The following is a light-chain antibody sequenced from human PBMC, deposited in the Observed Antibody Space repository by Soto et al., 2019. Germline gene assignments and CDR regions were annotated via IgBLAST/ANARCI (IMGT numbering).Light chain of an antibody. V-gene: IGKV3-20*01. J-gene: IGKJ5*01. CDR3: QHYGSSIT. Sequence: EILMTQSPATLSVSPGEDVTLSCRASQSVPSRIAWYQQKPGQAPSLLIYGASTRATGVPDSLSGSGSGTDFTLTISRLEPEDFAVYYCQHYGSSITFGQGTRLEIK. CDR2: GAS. CDR1: QSVPSR.